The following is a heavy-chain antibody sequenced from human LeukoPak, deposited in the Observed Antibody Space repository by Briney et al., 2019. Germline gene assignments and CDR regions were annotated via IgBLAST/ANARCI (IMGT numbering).Heavy chain of an antibody. V-gene: IGHV4-34*01. CDR1: GGSFTDYY. CDR2: INHSGST. CDR3: ARRDYDYVWGSYRPYYFDY. D-gene: IGHD3-16*02. Sequence: SETLSLTCSVYGGSFTDYYWSWIRQPPGKGLEWIGEINHSGSTNYNPSLKSRVTISVDTSKNQFSLKLSSVTAADTAVYYCARRDYDYVWGSYRPYYFDYWGQGTLVTVSS. J-gene: IGHJ4*02.